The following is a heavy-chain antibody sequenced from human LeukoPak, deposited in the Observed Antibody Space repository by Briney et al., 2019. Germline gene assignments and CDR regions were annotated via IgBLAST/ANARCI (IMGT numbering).Heavy chain of an antibody. J-gene: IGHJ4*02. V-gene: IGHV3-21*01. Sequence: GGSLRLSCAASGFTFSSYSMNWVRQAPGKGLEWVSYISSSSSYIYYADSVKGRFTISRDNAKNSLYLQMNSLRAEDTAVYYCARDHNWNDAYFDYWGQGTLVTVSS. CDR1: GFTFSSYS. CDR3: ARDHNWNDAYFDY. CDR2: ISSSSSYI. D-gene: IGHD1-20*01.